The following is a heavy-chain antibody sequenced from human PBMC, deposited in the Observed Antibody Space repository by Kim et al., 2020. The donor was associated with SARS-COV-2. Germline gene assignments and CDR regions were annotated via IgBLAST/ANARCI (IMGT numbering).Heavy chain of an antibody. CDR1: GFTFSSYA. CDR3: AKILPGIAAAGRAADSDY. J-gene: IGHJ4*02. Sequence: GGSLRLSCAASGFTFSSYAMSWVRQAPGKGLEWVSAISGSGGSTYYADSVKGRFTISRDNSKNTLYLQMNSLRAEDTAVYYCAKILPGIAAAGRAADSDYWGQGTLVTVSS. CDR2: ISGSGGST. D-gene: IGHD6-13*01. V-gene: IGHV3-23*01.